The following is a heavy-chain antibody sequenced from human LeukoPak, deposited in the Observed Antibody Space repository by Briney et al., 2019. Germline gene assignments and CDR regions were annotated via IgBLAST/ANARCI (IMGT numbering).Heavy chain of an antibody. CDR3: ARDYVDDIPMIKDY. CDR2: INLSSGST. V-gene: IGHV1-46*01. Sequence: ASVKVSCKASGYTFTSYHMHWVRQAPGQGLEWMGLINLSSGSTTYAQRFQGRVTLTRDTSTSTVYMELSSLRSEDTAVYYCARDYVDDIPMIKDYWGQGTLVTVS. D-gene: IGHD2-8*01. J-gene: IGHJ4*02. CDR1: GYTFTSYH.